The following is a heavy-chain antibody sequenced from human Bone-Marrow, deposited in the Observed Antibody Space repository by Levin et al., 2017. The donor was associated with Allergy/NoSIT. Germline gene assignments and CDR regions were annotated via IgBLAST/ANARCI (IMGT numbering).Heavy chain of an antibody. V-gene: IGHV3-23*01. CDR2: ISGSGGGT. CDR1: GFTSSNYA. D-gene: IGHD1-1*01. CDR3: ANIRLLEYLSVPSTVDV. J-gene: IGHJ6*02. Sequence: GGSLRLSCAASGFTSSNYAMSWVRQAPGKGLEWVSTISGSGGGTYYADSVKGRFTISRDNSKNTLFLQMTSLRAEATAVYSFANIRLLEYLSVPSTVDVWDQGTLVTVS.